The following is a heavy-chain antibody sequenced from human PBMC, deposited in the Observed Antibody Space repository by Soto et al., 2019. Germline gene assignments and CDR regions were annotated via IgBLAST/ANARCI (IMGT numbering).Heavy chain of an antibody. CDR3: ARAELERGEVGYFGMDV. CDR2: ISSYNSNNGDA. J-gene: IGHJ6*02. D-gene: IGHD1-1*01. CDR1: GYTFSNYA. V-gene: IGHV1-18*04. Sequence: QVQLVQSGAELKKPGASVKVSCKTSGYTFSNYAISWVRQAPGRGLEWMGWISSYNSNNGDAKSAQLLQGRVTMTIHTSATTAFMELRSLRSDATAVYYCARAELERGEVGYFGMDVWGQGTTVTVSS.